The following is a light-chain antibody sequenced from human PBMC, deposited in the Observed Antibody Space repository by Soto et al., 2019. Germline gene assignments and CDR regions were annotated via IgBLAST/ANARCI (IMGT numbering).Light chain of an antibody. Sequence: DIVMTRSPATLSVSPGERATLSCRASQSVSSNLAWYQQKPGQAPRLLIYGASTRATGIPARFSGGGSGTDFTLTISRLEPEDFAVYYCQQRGNWPPWTFGQGTKVDI. CDR3: QQRGNWPPWT. J-gene: IGKJ1*01. CDR1: QSVSSN. CDR2: GAS. V-gene: IGKV3-15*01.